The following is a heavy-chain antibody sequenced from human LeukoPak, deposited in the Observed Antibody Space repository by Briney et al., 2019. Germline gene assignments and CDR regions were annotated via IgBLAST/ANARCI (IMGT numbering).Heavy chain of an antibody. Sequence: ASVKVSCKASGYTFTSYYMHWVRQASGQGLEWMGIINPSGGSTSYAQKFQGRVTMTRDMSTSTVYMELSSLRSEDTAVYYCARGVVVVVAATQWANAFEIWGQGTMVTVSS. J-gene: IGHJ3*02. D-gene: IGHD2-15*01. CDR2: INPSGGST. CDR3: ARGVVVVVAATQWANAFEI. V-gene: IGHV1-46*01. CDR1: GYTFTSYY.